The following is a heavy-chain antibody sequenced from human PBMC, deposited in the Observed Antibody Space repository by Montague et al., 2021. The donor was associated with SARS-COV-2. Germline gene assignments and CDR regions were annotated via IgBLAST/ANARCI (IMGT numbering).Heavy chain of an antibody. CDR3: AKDSFCTGITCYRRFDY. J-gene: IGHJ4*02. D-gene: IGHD2-2*01. CDR1: GFTFDESA. Sequence: SLRLSCAASGFTFDESAMHWVRQAPGKGLEWVALISGDGGGTYYAESVRGRFTISRDNSKASLYLQMNSLRSEDTAFYYCAKDSFCTGITCYRRFDYWGQGTLVTVSS. CDR2: ISGDGGGT. V-gene: IGHV3-43*02.